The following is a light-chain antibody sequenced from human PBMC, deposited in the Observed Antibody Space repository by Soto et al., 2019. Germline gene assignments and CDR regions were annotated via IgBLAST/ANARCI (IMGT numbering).Light chain of an antibody. CDR2: GAS. Sequence: EIVLTQSPGTLSLSPGERATLSCRARQSVSSSYLAWYQQKPGQAPRLLIYGASGRATGIPDRISASLSGTDFTLTITTLQPEECEVYDGQQYGSSPPVTFGQGTRREIK. CDR1: QSVSSSY. J-gene: IGKJ5*01. CDR3: QQYGSSPPVT. V-gene: IGKV3-20*01.